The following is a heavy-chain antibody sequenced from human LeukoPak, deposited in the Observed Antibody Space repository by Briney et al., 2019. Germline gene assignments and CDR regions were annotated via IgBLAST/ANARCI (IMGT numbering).Heavy chain of an antibody. CDR1: PDTFTRYG. J-gene: IGHJ4*02. V-gene: IGHV1-18*01. CDR2: IRAYNGDT. CDR3: ARATDRVTFGY. Sequence: ASVKVSCKASPDTFTRYGITWVRQAPGQGLEWMGWIRAYNGDTNYAQKFQGRVTMTAERSTNTAYMELSSLRSEDTAVYYCARATDRVTFGYWGQGTLVTVSS. D-gene: IGHD5-18*01.